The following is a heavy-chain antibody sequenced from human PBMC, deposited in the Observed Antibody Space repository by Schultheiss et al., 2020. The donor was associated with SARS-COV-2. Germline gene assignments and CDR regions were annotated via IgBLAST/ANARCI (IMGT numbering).Heavy chain of an antibody. V-gene: IGHV3-73*01. J-gene: IGHJ3*02. Sequence: GGSLRLSCAASGFTFSSYGMSWVRQAPGKGLEWVGRIRSKANSYATAYAASVKGRFTISRDDSKNTAYLQMNSLKTEDTAVYYCTRQDPMCGGDCYDAFDIWGQGTMVTVSS. D-gene: IGHD2-21*01. CDR3: TRQDPMCGGDCYDAFDI. CDR1: GFTFSSYG. CDR2: IRSKANSYAT.